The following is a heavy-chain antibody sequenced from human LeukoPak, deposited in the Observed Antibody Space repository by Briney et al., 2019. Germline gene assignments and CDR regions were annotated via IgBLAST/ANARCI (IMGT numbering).Heavy chain of an antibody. J-gene: IGHJ5*02. D-gene: IGHD3-22*01. Sequence: PSETLSLTCAVSGGSFSGYSWNWIRQPPGKGLEWIGEINHSGSSNYNPSLKSRVTISLDTSKSQFSLKLSSVTAGDTAVYYCARGPMRGWFDPWGQGTLVTVSS. V-gene: IGHV4-34*01. CDR3: ARGPMRGWFDP. CDR2: INHSGSS. CDR1: GGSFSGYS.